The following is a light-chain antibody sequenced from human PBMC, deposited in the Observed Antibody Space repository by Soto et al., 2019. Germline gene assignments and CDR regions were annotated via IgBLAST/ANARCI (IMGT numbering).Light chain of an antibody. CDR2: DVN. J-gene: IGLJ1*01. CDR1: SSDVGGYIF. CDR3: VSFAGGTYV. Sequence: QSALTQPPSASGSPGQSVTISCTGTSSDVGGYIFVSWYQQHPGKVPKLIIYDVNKRPSGVPDRFSGSKYGNTASLTVSGLQAEDEGDYYYVSFAGGTYVFGTGTKVTVL. V-gene: IGLV2-8*01.